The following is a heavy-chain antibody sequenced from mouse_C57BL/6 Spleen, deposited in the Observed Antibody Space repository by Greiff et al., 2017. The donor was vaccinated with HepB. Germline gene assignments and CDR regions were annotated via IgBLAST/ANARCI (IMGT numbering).Heavy chain of an antibody. CDR1: GYTFTSYW. D-gene: IGHD1-1*01. CDR2: IHPDSGST. Sequence: VQLQQPGAELVKPGASVKLSCKASGYTFTSYWMHWVKQRPGQGLEWIGMIHPDSGSTNYHEKFKSQATLTVDKSSSTAYMQLSRLTSEDSAVYYCAREGTTVVAPTDFDVWGTGTTLTVSS. CDR3: AREGTTVVAPTDFDV. V-gene: IGHV1-64*01. J-gene: IGHJ1*03.